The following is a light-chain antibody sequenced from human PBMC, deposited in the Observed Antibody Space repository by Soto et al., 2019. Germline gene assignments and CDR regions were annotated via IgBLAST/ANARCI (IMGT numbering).Light chain of an antibody. V-gene: IGLV1-36*01. CDR2: YDD. Sequence: QSVLTQPPSVSEAPRQRVTISCSGSASNLGNNAVAWYQQLPGKAPKLLIFYDDLKASGVSDRFSGSKSGTSASLAISGLQSEDEAHYYCASLDDILSTPVFGGGTKLTVL. CDR1: ASNLGNNA. CDR3: ASLDDILSTPV. J-gene: IGLJ2*01.